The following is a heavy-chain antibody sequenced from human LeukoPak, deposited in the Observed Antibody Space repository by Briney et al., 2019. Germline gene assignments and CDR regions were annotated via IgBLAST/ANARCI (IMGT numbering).Heavy chain of an antibody. CDR3: SRVLGYYGMDV. Sequence: PGGSLRLSCTASGLTFGDYAMSWVRQAPGKGLEWVGFIRRKAYGGTTEYAASVRGRFTISRDDSKSIAYLQMNSLKTEDTAVYYCSRVLGYYGMDVWGQGTTVTVSS. V-gene: IGHV3-49*04. CDR2: IRRKAYGGTT. J-gene: IGHJ6*02. D-gene: IGHD3-10*01. CDR1: GLTFGDYA.